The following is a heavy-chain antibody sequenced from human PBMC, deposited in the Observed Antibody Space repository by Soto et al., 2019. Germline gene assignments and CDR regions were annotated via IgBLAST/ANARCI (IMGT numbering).Heavy chain of an antibody. J-gene: IGHJ5*02. D-gene: IGHD6-6*01. CDR3: ARLEYSSSRLGNWFDP. CDR2: ISAYNGNT. V-gene: IGHV1-18*01. CDR1: GYTFTSYG. Sequence: EASVKVSCKASGYTFTSYGISWVRQAPGQGLVWMGWISAYNGNTNYAQKLQGRVTMTTDTSTSTAYMELRSLRSDDTAVYYCARLEYSSSRLGNWFDPWGQGTLVTVSS.